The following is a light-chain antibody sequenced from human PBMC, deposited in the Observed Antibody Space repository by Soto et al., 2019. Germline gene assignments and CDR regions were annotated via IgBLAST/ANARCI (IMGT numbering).Light chain of an antibody. CDR3: QAWDSSTAGV. CDR1: KLGDKY. V-gene: IGLV3-1*01. CDR2: QDS. Sequence: SYELTQPPSVSVSPGQTASITCSGDKLGDKYACWYQQKPGQSPVLVIYQDSKRPSGIPERFSGSNSGNTATLTIGGTQAMDEADYCCQAWDSSTAGVFGGGTQLTAL. J-gene: IGLJ2*01.